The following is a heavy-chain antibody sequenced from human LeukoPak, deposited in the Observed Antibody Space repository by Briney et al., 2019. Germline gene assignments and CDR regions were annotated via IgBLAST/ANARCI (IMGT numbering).Heavy chain of an antibody. CDR2: IYYSKNT. D-gene: IGHD5-18*01. CDR3: VSPRGFSYGYFDY. V-gene: IGHV4-39*01. Sequence: PSETLSLTRTVSGGSISSSSAYWGSIRQPPGKGLEWIGSIYYSKNTYYNPSLKSRVTISADTSKTQFSLTLGSVSATDTAVYYCVSPRGFSYGYFDYWGQGTLVTVSS. J-gene: IGHJ4*02. CDR1: GGSISSSSAY.